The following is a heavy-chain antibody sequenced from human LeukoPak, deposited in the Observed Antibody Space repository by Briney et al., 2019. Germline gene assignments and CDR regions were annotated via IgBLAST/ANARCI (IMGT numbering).Heavy chain of an antibody. CDR3: ARDRRYSSGWDTNAFDI. Sequence: ASVKVSCKASGYTFTNYGISWVRQAPGQGLEWMGWISAYNGNTNYAQKLQGRVTMTTDTSTSTAYMELRSLRSDDTAVYYCARDRRYSSGWDTNAFDIWGQGTMVTVSS. CDR2: ISAYNGNT. CDR1: GYTFTNYG. D-gene: IGHD6-19*01. J-gene: IGHJ3*02. V-gene: IGHV1-18*01.